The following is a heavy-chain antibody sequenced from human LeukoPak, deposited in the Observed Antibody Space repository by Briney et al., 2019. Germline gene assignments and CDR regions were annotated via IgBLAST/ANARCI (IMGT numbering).Heavy chain of an antibody. D-gene: IGHD6-19*01. CDR2: IYYSGST. CDR3: ARSPPYSSGWRGGNWYFDL. Sequence: SETLSLTCTVSGGSISGYYWSWIRQPPGKGLEWIGYIYYSGSTNYNPSLKSRVTISVDTSKNQFSLKLSSVTAADTAVYYCARSPPYSSGWRGGNWYFDLWGRGTLVTVSS. CDR1: GGSISGYY. J-gene: IGHJ2*01. V-gene: IGHV4-59*01.